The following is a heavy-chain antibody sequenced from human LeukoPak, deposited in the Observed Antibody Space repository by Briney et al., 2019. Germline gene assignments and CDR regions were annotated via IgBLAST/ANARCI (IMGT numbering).Heavy chain of an antibody. CDR2: ISYDGSNK. CDR1: GFTFSSYG. CDR3: ARGAGDDTSGSRMKGAFDY. V-gene: IGHV3-30*03. D-gene: IGHD3-22*01. J-gene: IGHJ4*02. Sequence: PGGSLRLSCAASGFTFSSYGMHWVRQAPGKGLGCVAIISYDGSNKYYTDSVKGRFTISRDNSKNTLYLQMNSLRAEDTDAYYCARGAGDDTSGSRMKGAFDYWGQGTLVTVSS.